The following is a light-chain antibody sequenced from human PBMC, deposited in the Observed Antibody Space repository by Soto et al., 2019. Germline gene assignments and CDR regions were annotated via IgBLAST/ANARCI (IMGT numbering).Light chain of an antibody. CDR3: QQYYSTPRT. CDR1: QSVLYNSNNKNY. J-gene: IGKJ1*01. CDR2: WAS. Sequence: DIVMTQSPDSLAVSLGERATINCKSSQSVLYNSNNKNYLAWYQQKPRQPPKLLIYWASTRESGVPDRFSGSRSGTDFTLTISSLQAEDVAVYYCQQYYSTPRTFGQGTKVEIK. V-gene: IGKV4-1*01.